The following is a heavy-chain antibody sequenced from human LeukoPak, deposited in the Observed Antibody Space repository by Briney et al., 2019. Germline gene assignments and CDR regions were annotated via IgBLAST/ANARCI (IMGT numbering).Heavy chain of an antibody. CDR2: ISGSGGST. Sequence: GGSLRLSCAASGFTFSSYAMSWVRQAPGKGLEWVSAISGSGGSTYYADSVKGRFIISRDNSKNTLYLQMNSLRAEDTAVYYCAVDYGSGSLHYFDYWGQGTLVTVSS. J-gene: IGHJ4*02. D-gene: IGHD3-10*01. V-gene: IGHV3-23*01. CDR3: AVDYGSGSLHYFDY. CDR1: GFTFSSYA.